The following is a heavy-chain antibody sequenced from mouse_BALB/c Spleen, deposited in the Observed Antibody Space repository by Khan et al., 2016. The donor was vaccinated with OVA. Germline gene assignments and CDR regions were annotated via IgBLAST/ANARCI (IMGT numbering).Heavy chain of an antibody. J-gene: IGHJ2*01. CDR2: INSNGGST. Sequence: EVELVESGGGLVQPGESLKLSCAASGFTFSSYGMSWVRQTPDKRLELVATINSNGGSTYYPDSVKGRFTISRDNAKNTLYLQMSSLKSEDTAMYDCARMARTINWGQGTTLTVSS. CDR3: ARMARTIN. V-gene: IGHV5-6-3*01. CDR1: GFTFSSYG.